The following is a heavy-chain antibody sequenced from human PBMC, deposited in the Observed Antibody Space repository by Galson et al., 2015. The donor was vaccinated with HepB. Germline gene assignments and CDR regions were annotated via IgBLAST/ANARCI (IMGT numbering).Heavy chain of an antibody. CDR1: GYTLIDYY. J-gene: IGHJ4*02. V-gene: IGHV1-2*02. CDR2: INPNSGDT. D-gene: IGHD2-15*01. Sequence: SVKVSCKASGYTLIDYYMHWVRQAPGQGLEWMGWINPNSGDTKYARKFHGRVTMTGDTAISTVNMELSRLRSDDTAVYYCAREYCIQGGECFKYFDQWGQGTLVTVSS. CDR3: AREYCIQGGECFKYFDQ.